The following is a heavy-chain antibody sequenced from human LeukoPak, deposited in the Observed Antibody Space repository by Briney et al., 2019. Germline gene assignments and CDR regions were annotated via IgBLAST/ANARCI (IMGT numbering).Heavy chain of an antibody. D-gene: IGHD1-1*01. CDR2: SGTTGGT. Sequence: GGSLRLSCAASGFTFSSYAMSWVRQAPGKGLEWVSTSGTTGGTYYADSVKGRFTISRDNSKNTVSLQMNSLRAEDTAVYYCAKKRVQLECFDYWGQGTLVTVSS. CDR3: AKKRVQLECFDY. J-gene: IGHJ4*02. V-gene: IGHV3-23*01. CDR1: GFTFSSYA.